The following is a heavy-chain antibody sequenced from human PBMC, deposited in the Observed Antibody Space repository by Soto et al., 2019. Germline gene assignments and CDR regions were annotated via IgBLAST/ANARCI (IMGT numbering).Heavy chain of an antibody. CDR2: IDPSDSYS. CDR3: ASGTHYYYYGMDV. Sequence: GESLKISCKGSGYSFTSYWISLVRQIPGKGLEWMGRIDPSDSYSNYSPSFQGHVTISADKSISTAHLQWSRLKASATAMYYCASGTHYYYYGMDVCGQGTTVTVSS. CDR1: GYSFTSYW. J-gene: IGHJ6*02. V-gene: IGHV5-10-1*01.